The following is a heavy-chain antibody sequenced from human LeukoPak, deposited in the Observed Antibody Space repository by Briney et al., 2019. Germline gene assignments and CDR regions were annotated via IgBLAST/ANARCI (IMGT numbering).Heavy chain of an antibody. V-gene: IGHV4-39*06. Sequence: SETLSLTCTVSSGSISSGAYYWGWIRQPPGKGLEWIGTIHYSGKTYYNPSLKSRITISIDTSKKQFALKLSSVTAADTAVYYCARATGMVRGHFDYWGQGTLVTVSS. CDR2: IHYSGKT. CDR1: SGSISSGAYY. CDR3: ARATGMVRGHFDY. J-gene: IGHJ4*02. D-gene: IGHD3-10*01.